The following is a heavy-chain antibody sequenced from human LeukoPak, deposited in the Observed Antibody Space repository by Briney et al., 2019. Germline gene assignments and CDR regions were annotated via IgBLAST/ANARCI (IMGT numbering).Heavy chain of an antibody. CDR1: GASINNNDYF. Sequence: PSETLSLTCFVSGASINNNDYFWGWIRQPPGGGLEWLGFIFYSGSAFYNPSLKSRVSMSIDTSKNYFSLNINSMTAADTAKYYCARVPIGGRPPDYWGQGTQVTVSS. V-gene: IGHV4-30-4*08. CDR2: IFYSGSA. J-gene: IGHJ4*01. CDR3: ARVPIGGRPPDY. D-gene: IGHD3-22*01.